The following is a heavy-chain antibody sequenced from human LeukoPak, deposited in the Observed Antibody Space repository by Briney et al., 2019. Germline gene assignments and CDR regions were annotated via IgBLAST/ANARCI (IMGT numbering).Heavy chain of an antibody. CDR3: AMTTVTTHYNWFDP. Sequence: PSETLSLTCNVSGGSISSSSYYWGWIRQPPGKGLEWIGSIYYSGSTYYNPSLKSRVTISVDTSKNQFSLKLSSVTAADTAVYYCAMTTVTTHYNWFDPWGQGTLVTDSS. CDR2: IYYSGST. V-gene: IGHV4-39*07. CDR1: GGSISSSSYY. D-gene: IGHD4-17*01. J-gene: IGHJ5*02.